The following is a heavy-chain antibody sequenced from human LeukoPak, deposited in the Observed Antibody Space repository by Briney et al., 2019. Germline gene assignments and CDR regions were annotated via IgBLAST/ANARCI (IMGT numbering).Heavy chain of an antibody. V-gene: IGHV3-33*03. CDR3: ARWGVMDAFDI. Sequence: PGRSLRLSCAASGFTFSSYGMHWVRQAPGKGLEWVAVIWYDGSNKYYADSVKGRFTISRDNAKNSLYLQMNSLRAEDTAVYYCARWGVMDAFDIWGQGTMVTVSS. CDR2: IWYDGSNK. D-gene: IGHD3-16*01. J-gene: IGHJ3*02. CDR1: GFTFSSYG.